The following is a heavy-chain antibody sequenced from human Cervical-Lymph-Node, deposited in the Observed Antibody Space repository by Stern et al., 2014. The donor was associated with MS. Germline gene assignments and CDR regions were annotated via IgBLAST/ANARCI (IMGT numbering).Heavy chain of an antibody. Sequence: QLVQSGTEMRRPGAWVKVSCKTSGFDFNTFGIFWVRQAPGQSLEWVGGITAYNDDRFAAQKFQDRVTASADTSTSTAYMELRDLTSDDTAVYYCARLNSGGGATDFDVWGQGTLVTVSS. D-gene: IGHD1-26*01. J-gene: IGHJ4*02. V-gene: IGHV1-18*04. CDR2: ITAYNDDR. CDR1: GFDFNTFG. CDR3: ARLNSGGGATDFDV.